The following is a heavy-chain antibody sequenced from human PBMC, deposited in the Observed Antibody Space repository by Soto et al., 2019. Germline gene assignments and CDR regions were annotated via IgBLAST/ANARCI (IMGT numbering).Heavy chain of an antibody. J-gene: IGHJ3*02. CDR3: AIWKVVVVPAAVARLGDFDI. CDR1: GGSISSSCYY. Sequence: SETLSLTCIVSGGSISSSCYYWSWIRQHPGNGLEWIGCIYYSGRTYYNPSLKSRVTISIDTSKNQFSLKLSSVTAADTAVYYCAIWKVVVVPAAVARLGDFDIWGQGTLVTVSS. D-gene: IGHD2-2*01. CDR2: IYYSGRT. V-gene: IGHV4-31*03.